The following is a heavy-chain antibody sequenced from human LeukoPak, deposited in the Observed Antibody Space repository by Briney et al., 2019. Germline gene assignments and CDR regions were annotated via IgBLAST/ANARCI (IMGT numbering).Heavy chain of an antibody. CDR3: AIHKTDDFWSGYFDY. CDR2: INPNSGGT. CDR1: GYTFTGYY. J-gene: IGHJ4*02. D-gene: IGHD3-3*01. Sequence: GASVKVSCKASGYTFTGYYMHWVRQAPGQGLEWMGWINPNSGGTNYAQKFQGRVTMTRDTSISTAYMELSRLRSDDTAVYYCAIHKTDDFWSGYFDYWGQGTLVTVPS. V-gene: IGHV1-2*02.